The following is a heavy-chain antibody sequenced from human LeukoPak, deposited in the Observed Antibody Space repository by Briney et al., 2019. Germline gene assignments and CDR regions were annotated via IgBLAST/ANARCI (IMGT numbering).Heavy chain of an antibody. J-gene: IGHJ6*02. CDR3: ARDLVVAATYYYYYYGMDV. CDR1: GLTFSSYG. D-gene: IGHD2-15*01. Sequence: PGRSLRLSCAASGLTFSSYGMHWVRQAPGKGLEWVAVIWYDGSNKYYADSVKGRFTISRDNSKNTLYLQMNSLRAEDTAVYYCARDLVVAATYYYYYYGMDVWGQGTTVTVSS. V-gene: IGHV3-33*01. CDR2: IWYDGSNK.